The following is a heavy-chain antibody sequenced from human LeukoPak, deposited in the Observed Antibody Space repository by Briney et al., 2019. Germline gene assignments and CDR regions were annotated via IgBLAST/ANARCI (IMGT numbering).Heavy chain of an antibody. V-gene: IGHV1-46*01. CDR3: ARGYYDSSGYPPFDY. J-gene: IGHJ4*02. CDR2: INPSDGGA. D-gene: IGHD3-22*01. Sequence: ASVKVSCKASGYTFTRYYMHWVRQAPGQGLEWMGIINPSDGGASYTQKFQGRVTMTRDTSTSTVYMDLSSLRSEDTAVYYCARGYYDSSGYPPFDYWGQGTLVTISS. CDR1: GYTFTRYY.